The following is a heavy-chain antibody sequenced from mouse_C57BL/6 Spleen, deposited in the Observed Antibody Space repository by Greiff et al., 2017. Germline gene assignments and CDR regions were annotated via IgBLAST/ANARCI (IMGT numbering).Heavy chain of an antibody. CDR1: GFTFSSYA. Sequence: DVKLVESGGGLVKPGGSLKLSCAASGFTFSSYAMSWVRQTPEKRLEWVATISDGGSYTYYPDNVKGRFTISRDNAKNNLYLQMSHLKSEDTAMYYCARVFYDSWFAYWGQGTLVTVSA. CDR2: ISDGGSYT. V-gene: IGHV5-4*03. CDR3: ARVFYDSWFAY. J-gene: IGHJ3*01. D-gene: IGHD2-12*01.